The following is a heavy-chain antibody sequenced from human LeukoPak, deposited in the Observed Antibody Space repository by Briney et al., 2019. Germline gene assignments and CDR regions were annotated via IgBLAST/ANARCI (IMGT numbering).Heavy chain of an antibody. CDR1: GFTFSSYG. CDR2: ISSSSSYI. J-gene: IGHJ2*01. CDR3: ARDATSDPIAAWYFDL. V-gene: IGHV3-21*01. D-gene: IGHD2-15*01. Sequence: GGSLRLSCAASGFTFSSYGMNWVRQAPGKGLEWVSSISSSSSYIYYADSAKGRFTISRDNAKNSLYLQMNSLRAEDAAVYYCARDATSDPIAAWYFDLWGRGTLVTVSS.